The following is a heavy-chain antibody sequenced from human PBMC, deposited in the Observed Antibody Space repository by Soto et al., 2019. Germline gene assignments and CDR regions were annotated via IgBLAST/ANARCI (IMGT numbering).Heavy chain of an antibody. J-gene: IGHJ5*02. D-gene: IGHD3-22*01. CDR3: ARTGKFYYYDMSGLPFDP. CDR2: IYHLGTT. Sequence: SETLSLTCTVSGDTVSSTRWRSWVRLSPGRGLEWIGDIYHLGTTNYNPSLKRRVSISLDKSKNQFSLKLTSVTAADTAVYFCARTGKFYYYDMSGLPFDPWGPG. V-gene: IGHV4-4*02. CDR1: GDTVSSTRW.